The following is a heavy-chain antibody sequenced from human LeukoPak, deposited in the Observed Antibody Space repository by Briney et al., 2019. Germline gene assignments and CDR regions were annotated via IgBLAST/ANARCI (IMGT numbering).Heavy chain of an antibody. Sequence: GGSLRLSCAASGFTFSSYSMNWVRQAPGQGLEWVSSISSSSSYIYYADSVKGRFTISRDNAKNSLYLQMNSLRAEDTAVYYCASSFWSGPVDYWGQGTLVTVSS. CDR2: ISSSSSYI. J-gene: IGHJ4*02. D-gene: IGHD3-3*01. CDR3: ASSFWSGPVDY. V-gene: IGHV3-21*01. CDR1: GFTFSSYS.